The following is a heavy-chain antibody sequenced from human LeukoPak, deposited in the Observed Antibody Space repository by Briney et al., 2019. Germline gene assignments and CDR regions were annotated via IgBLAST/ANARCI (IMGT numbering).Heavy chain of an antibody. J-gene: IGHJ4*02. D-gene: IGHD1-26*01. CDR2: IKQDGSEK. CDR1: GFTFSSYW. CDR3: ARASGSYLLDY. Sequence: GGSLRLSCAASGFTFSSYWMSWVRQAPGKGLEWVASIKQDGSEKKYVDSVKGRFTISRDNAKNSLYLQIGSLGAEDTAVYYCARASGSYLLDYWGQGTLVTVSS. V-gene: IGHV3-7*05.